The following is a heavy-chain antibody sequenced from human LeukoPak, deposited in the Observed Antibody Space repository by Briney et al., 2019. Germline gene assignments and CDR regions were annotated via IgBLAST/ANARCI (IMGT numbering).Heavy chain of an antibody. CDR2: ISYDGSNK. CDR3: AKDLTGPVWFGSSVDY. CDR1: GFTFSSYA. V-gene: IGHV3-30-3*01. J-gene: IGHJ4*02. D-gene: IGHD3-10*01. Sequence: GSLRLSCAASGFTFSSYAMHWVRQAPGKGLEWVAVISYDGSNKYYADSVKGRFTISRDNSKNTLYLQMNSLRAEDTAVYYCAKDLTGPVWFGSSVDYWGQGTLVTVSS.